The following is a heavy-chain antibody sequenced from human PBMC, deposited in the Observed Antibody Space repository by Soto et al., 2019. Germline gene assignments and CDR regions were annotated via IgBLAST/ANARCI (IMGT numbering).Heavy chain of an antibody. Sequence: ASVKVSCKASGYTFTGYYVHWVRQAPGQGLEWMGWINPNSGGTNYAQKFQGRVTMTRDTSISTAYMELSRLRSDDTAVYYCARDPRGYSGYDDFYFDYWGQGTLVTVSS. CDR2: INPNSGGT. J-gene: IGHJ4*02. V-gene: IGHV1-2*02. CDR1: GYTFTGYY. CDR3: ARDPRGYSGYDDFYFDY. D-gene: IGHD5-12*01.